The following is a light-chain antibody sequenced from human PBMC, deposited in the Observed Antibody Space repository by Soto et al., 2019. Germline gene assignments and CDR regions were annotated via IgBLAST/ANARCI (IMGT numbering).Light chain of an antibody. J-gene: IGLJ2*01. V-gene: IGLV2-14*01. CDR3: SSYTSSSTLV. Sequence: QSALTQPASVSGSPGQSIPISCTGTSSDVGGYNYVSWYQQHPGKAPKLMIYEVSNRPSGVSNRFSGSKSGNTASLTISGLQAEDEADYYCSSYTSSSTLVFRGGTKVNVL. CDR2: EVS. CDR1: SSDVGGYNY.